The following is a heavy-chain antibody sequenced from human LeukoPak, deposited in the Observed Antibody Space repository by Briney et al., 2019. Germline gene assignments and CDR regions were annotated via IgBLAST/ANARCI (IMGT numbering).Heavy chain of an antibody. Sequence: ASVKVSCKASGYTFTSYDISWERQAPGQGLEWMGGIIPIFGTANYAQKFQGRVTITADESTSTAYMELSSLRSEDTAVYYCARRSYYGSGSYTYWGQGTLVTVSS. CDR1: GYTFTSYD. V-gene: IGHV1-69*13. J-gene: IGHJ4*02. CDR3: ARRSYYGSGSYTY. CDR2: IIPIFGTA. D-gene: IGHD3-10*01.